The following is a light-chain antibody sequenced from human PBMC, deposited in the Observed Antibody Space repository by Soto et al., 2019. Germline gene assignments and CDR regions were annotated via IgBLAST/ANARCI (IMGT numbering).Light chain of an antibody. Sequence: DIQMTQSPSTLPASVGDRVTISCRASQTVELWLAWYQQKPGKAPKLLISDVSSLERGVPSRFSGSGSATEFTLTISGLQSDDFATNYCQQYKDYVWTFGQGTKV. J-gene: IGKJ1*01. CDR3: QQYKDYVWT. CDR2: DVS. CDR1: QTVELW. V-gene: IGKV1-5*01.